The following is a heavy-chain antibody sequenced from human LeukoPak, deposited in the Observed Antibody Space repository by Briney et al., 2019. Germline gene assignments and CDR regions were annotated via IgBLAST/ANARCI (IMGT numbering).Heavy chain of an antibody. CDR2: IKQDGSEK. CDR3: ARVYDFWSGYYSHNYYMDV. V-gene: IGHV3-7*01. Sequence: GGSLRLSCAASGFTFSSFWMSWVRQAPGRGLEWVANIKQDGSEKYYVDSVRGRFTISRDNAKKSLYLEMNSLRAEDTAMYYCARVYDFWSGYYSHNYYMDVWGEGTTVTVSS. D-gene: IGHD3-3*01. CDR1: GFTFSSFW. J-gene: IGHJ6*03.